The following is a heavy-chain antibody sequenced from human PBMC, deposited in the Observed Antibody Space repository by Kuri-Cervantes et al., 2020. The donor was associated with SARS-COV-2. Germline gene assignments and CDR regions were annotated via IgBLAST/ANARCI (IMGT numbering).Heavy chain of an antibody. D-gene: IGHD6-13*01. CDR3: ARGAIAAAAFDY. CDR1: GGSISSYY. J-gene: IGHJ4*02. Sequence: SETLSLTCTVSGGSISSYYWSWIRQPPGKGLEWIGYIYYSGSTNYNPSLKSRVTISVDTSKNQFSLKQSSVTAADTAVYYCARGAIAAAAFDYWGQGTLVTVSS. CDR2: IYYSGST. V-gene: IGHV4-59*12.